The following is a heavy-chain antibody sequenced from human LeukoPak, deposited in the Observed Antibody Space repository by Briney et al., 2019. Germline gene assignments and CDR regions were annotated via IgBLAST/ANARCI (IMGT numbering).Heavy chain of an antibody. V-gene: IGHV4-30-4*01. CDR2: VYYSGST. CDR1: GGSISSGDYY. Sequence: PSETLSLTCTVSGGSISSGDYYWSWIRQPPGKGLEWIGYVYYSGSTYYNPSLKSRVTISVDTSKNQFSLKLSSVTAADTAVYYCARSPAAAGLHLDYWGQGTLVTVSS. CDR3: ARSPAAAGLHLDY. J-gene: IGHJ4*02. D-gene: IGHD6-13*01.